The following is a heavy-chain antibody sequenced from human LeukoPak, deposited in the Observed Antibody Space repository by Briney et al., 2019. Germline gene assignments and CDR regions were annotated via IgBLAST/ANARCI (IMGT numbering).Heavy chain of an antibody. V-gene: IGHV4-39*07. D-gene: IGHD3-9*01. J-gene: IGHJ5*02. CDR2: IYYSGST. Sequence: PSETLSLTCTVSGVSITSSSAYWGWIRQSPGKGLEWIGSIYYSGSTYYNPSLKSRVSISVDTLKNQFSVKLTLMTAADTAVYYCARDELRHFDASQYNWLDPWGQGILVAVSS. CDR1: GVSITSSSAY. CDR3: ARDELRHFDASQYNWLDP.